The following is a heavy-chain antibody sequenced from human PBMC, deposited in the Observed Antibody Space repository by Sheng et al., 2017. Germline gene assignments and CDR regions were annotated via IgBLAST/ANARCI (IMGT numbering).Heavy chain of an antibody. CDR1: GFTFSSYA. CDR2: ISYDGSNK. Sequence: QVQLVESGGGVVQPGRSLRLSCAASGFTFSSYAMHWVRQAPGKGLEWVAVISYDGSNKYYADSVKGRFTISRDNSKNTLYLQMNSLRAEDTAVYYCARAHSSSWAAEYFQHWGQGTLVTVSS. V-gene: IGHV3-30-3*01. D-gene: IGHD6-13*01. CDR3: ARAHSSSWAAEYFQH. J-gene: IGHJ1*01.